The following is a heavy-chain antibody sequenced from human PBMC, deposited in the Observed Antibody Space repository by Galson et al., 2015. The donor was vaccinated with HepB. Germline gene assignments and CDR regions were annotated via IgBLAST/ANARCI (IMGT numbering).Heavy chain of an antibody. CDR2: ISGSGGST. J-gene: IGHJ6*02. CDR3: AKFDMIVVSGGMDV. D-gene: IGHD3-22*01. Sequence: LRLSCAASGFTFSSYAMSWVRQAPGKGLEWVSAISGSGGSTYYADSVKGRFTISRDNSKNTLYLQMNSLRAEDTAVYYCAKFDMIVVSGGMDVWGQGTTVTVSS. CDR1: GFTFSSYA. V-gene: IGHV3-23*01.